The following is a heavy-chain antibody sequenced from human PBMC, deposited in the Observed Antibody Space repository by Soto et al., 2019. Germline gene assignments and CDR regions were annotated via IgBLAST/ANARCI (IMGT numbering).Heavy chain of an antibody. CDR1: GFTFSSYG. CDR3: AKPSPDCSSTSCYSCFDY. CDR2: ISYDGSNK. Sequence: QVQLVESGGGVVQPGRSLRLSCAASGFTFSSYGMHWVRQAPGKGLEWVAVISYDGSNKYYADSVKGRFTISRDNSKNTLYLQMTSLRAEDTAVYYCAKPSPDCSSTSCYSCFDYWGQGTLVTVSS. D-gene: IGHD2-2*02. J-gene: IGHJ4*02. V-gene: IGHV3-30*18.